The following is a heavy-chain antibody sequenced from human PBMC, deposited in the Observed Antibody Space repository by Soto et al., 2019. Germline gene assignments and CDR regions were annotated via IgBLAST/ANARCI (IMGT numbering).Heavy chain of an antibody. V-gene: IGHV3-21*04. Sequence: PGGSLRLSCVGSGFTFSTYSINWVRQAPGKGLEWVSSISSRSDIYYADPVKGRFTISRDNAKNSLYLQMNSLRAEDTAVYYCARAGDSGYDLHYYYGMDVWGQGTTVTVSS. CDR2: ISSRSDI. CDR1: GFTFSTYS. CDR3: ARAGDSGYDLHYYYGMDV. J-gene: IGHJ6*02. D-gene: IGHD5-12*01.